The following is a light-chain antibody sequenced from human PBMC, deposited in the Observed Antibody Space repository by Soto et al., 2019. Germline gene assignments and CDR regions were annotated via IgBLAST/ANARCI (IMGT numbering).Light chain of an antibody. CDR3: QQYNNWPPYT. CDR1: QSVSSN. V-gene: IGKV3-15*01. J-gene: IGKJ2*01. Sequence: EIVMTQSPATLSVSPGERATLSCRASQSVSSNLAWYQQKPGQAPRRLIYGASTRATGIPARFSGSGSGTEFTLTISSLQFEDFAVYDCQQYNNWPPYTFGQGTKLEIK. CDR2: GAS.